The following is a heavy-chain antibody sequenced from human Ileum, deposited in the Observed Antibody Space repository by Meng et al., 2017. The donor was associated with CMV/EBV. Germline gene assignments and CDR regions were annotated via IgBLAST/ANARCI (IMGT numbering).Heavy chain of an antibody. CDR1: GGSFSGYS. V-gene: IGHV4-34*01. J-gene: IGHJ5*02. CDR2: INHSGST. CDR3: VRGRSDLLASWFDP. Sequence: HLRQSGAGLLKPSQTLSLTWPVYGGSFSGYSRRWIRQPPGKGLEWIGEINHSGSTYYNPSLKSRVTISVDTSKNQFFLRLSSVTAADTGVYYCVRGRSDLLASWFDPWGQGTLVTVSS. D-gene: IGHD3-9*01.